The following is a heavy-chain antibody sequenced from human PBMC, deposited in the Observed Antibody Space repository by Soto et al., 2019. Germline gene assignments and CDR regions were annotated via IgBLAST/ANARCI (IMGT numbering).Heavy chain of an antibody. D-gene: IGHD3-3*01. CDR2: IYYSGST. CDR1: GGSISSGGYY. J-gene: IGHJ4*02. Sequence: QVQLQESGPGLVKPSQTLSLTCTVSGGSISSGGYYWSWIRQHPGKGLEWIGYIYYSGSTYYNPSLKSRVTITVDTSKNQFSLKRSSVTDADTAVYYRARFEWIFGVVTTTGTIDYWGEGTLVTVSS. CDR3: ARFEWIFGVVTTTGTIDY. V-gene: IGHV4-31*03.